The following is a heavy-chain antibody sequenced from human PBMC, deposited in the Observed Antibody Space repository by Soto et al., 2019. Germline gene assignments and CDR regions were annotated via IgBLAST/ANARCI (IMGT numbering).Heavy chain of an antibody. CDR3: ARVPLEWLPSSGFDY. J-gene: IGHJ4*02. CDR1: GYSFTSYG. CDR2: ITADNGNT. D-gene: IGHD3-3*01. Sequence: QIQLVKSGAEVKKPGASVKVSCKASGYSFTSYGITWVRQAPGQGLEWLGWITADNGNTNYAQKFQGRAAMTTDTSTNTAYMELRSLSSDDTAIYYCARVPLEWLPSSGFDYWGQGALVTVSS. V-gene: IGHV1-18*04.